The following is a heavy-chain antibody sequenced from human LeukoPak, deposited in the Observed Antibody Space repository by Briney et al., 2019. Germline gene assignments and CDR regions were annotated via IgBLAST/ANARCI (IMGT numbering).Heavy chain of an antibody. J-gene: IGHJ6*03. CDR3: AKGVRFLEYYDILTGQWHYYYYYMDV. D-gene: IGHD3-9*01. V-gene: IGHV3-33*03. CDR2: IWYGGTNK. Sequence: PGGSLRLSCAASGFTFSYYGIHWVRQAPGKGLEWVAVIWYGGTNKYYGDSVKGRFTISRDNSKNTVYLQMNSLRAEDTAVYYCAKGVRFLEYYDILTGQWHYYYYYMDVWGKGTTVTVSS. CDR1: GFTFSYYG.